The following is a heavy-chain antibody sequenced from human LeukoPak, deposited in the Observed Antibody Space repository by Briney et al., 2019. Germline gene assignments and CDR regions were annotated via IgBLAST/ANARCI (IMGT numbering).Heavy chain of an antibody. V-gene: IGHV3-23*01. CDR2: ISGSGGST. J-gene: IGHJ4*02. CDR3: ASAPWIQLWGDY. Sequence: GGSLRLSCAASGFTFSSYAMSWVRQAPGKGLEWVSAISGSGGSTYYADSVEGRFTISRDNSKNTLYLQMNSLRAEDTAVYYCASAPWIQLWGDYWGQGTLVTVSS. D-gene: IGHD5-18*01. CDR1: GFTFSSYA.